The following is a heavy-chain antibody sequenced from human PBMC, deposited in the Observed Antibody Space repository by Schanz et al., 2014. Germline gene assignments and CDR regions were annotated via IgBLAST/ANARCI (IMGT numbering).Heavy chain of an antibody. CDR1: GGSISSGDYC. D-gene: IGHD3-10*01. J-gene: IGHJ3*02. Sequence: QLQLQESGSGLVKPSQTLSLTCAVSGGSISSGDYCWTWIRQPPGGGLEWIGYIYPSGRTFYNPSLKSRLTMSVAVPQTQFSLKLASVTAADTAMYFCARDTRTYYSGSGDYPLAFDIWGQGTMVTVSS. V-gene: IGHV4-30-2*01. CDR3: ARDTRTYYSGSGDYPLAFDI. CDR2: IYPSGRT.